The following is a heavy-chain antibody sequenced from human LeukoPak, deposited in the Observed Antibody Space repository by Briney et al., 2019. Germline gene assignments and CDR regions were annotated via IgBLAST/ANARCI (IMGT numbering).Heavy chain of an antibody. CDR2: INPNSGGT. J-gene: IGHJ4*02. V-gene: IGHV1-2*06. CDR1: GYTLTGYY. CDR3: ARDPVYSSSWGGNDY. D-gene: IGHD6-13*01. Sequence: ASVKVSCKASGYTLTGYYMHWVRQAPGQGLEWMGRINPNSGGTNYAQKFQGRVTMTRDTSISTAYMELSRLRSDDTAVYYCARDPVYSSSWGGNDYWGQGTLVSVSS.